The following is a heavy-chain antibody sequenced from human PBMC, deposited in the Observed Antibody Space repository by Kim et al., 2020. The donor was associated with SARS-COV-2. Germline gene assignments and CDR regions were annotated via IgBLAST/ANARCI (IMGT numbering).Heavy chain of an antibody. J-gene: IGHJ5*02. V-gene: IGHV1-18*01. D-gene: IGHD5-18*01. Sequence: QKLQGRVTMTTDTSTSTAYMELRSLRSDDTAVYYCARDWIPREGSNWFDPWGQGTLVTVSS. CDR3: ARDWIPREGSNWFDP.